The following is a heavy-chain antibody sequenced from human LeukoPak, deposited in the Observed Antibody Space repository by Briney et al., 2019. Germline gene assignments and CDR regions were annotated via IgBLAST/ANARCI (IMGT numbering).Heavy chain of an antibody. J-gene: IGHJ6*03. CDR2: IWYDGSNK. V-gene: IGHV3-33*06. D-gene: IGHD2-2*02. Sequence: GRSLRLSCAASGFTFSSYGMHWVRQAPGKGLEWVAVIWYDGSNKYYADSVKGRFTISRDNSKNTLYLQMNSLRAEDTAVCYCAKDAGYCSSTSCYRDHYYMDVWGKGTTVTVSS. CDR1: GFTFSSYG. CDR3: AKDAGYCSSTSCYRDHYYMDV.